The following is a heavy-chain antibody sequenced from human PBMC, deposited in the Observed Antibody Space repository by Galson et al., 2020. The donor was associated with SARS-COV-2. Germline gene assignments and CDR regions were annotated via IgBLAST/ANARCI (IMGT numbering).Heavy chain of an antibody. V-gene: IGHV3-73*01. J-gene: IGHJ3*02. CDR2: IRSKANSHAT. CDR3: TRTDYGDYNDAFDI. Sequence: GGSLRLSCAASGFTFSGSAMHWVRQASGKGLEWVGRIRSKANSHATAYAASVKGRFTISRDDSKKTAYLQMNSLKTEDTAVYYCTRTDYGDYNDAFDIWGQGTMVTVSS. CDR1: GFTFSGSA. D-gene: IGHD4-17*01.